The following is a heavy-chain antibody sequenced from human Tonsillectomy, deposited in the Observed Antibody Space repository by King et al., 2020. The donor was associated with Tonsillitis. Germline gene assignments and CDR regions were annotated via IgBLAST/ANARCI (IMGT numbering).Heavy chain of an antibody. J-gene: IGHJ4*02. V-gene: IGHV3-48*02. CDR2: ISSSSSTI. Sequence: VQLVESGGGLVQPGGSLRLSCAASGFTFISYSMNWVRQAPGKGLEWVSYISSSSSTIYYADSVKGRFTISRDNAKNSLYLQMNSLRDEDTAVYYCARVAPGVVVSPPADHWGQGTLVTVSS. D-gene: IGHD2-15*01. CDR1: GFTFISYS. CDR3: ARVAPGVVVSPPADH.